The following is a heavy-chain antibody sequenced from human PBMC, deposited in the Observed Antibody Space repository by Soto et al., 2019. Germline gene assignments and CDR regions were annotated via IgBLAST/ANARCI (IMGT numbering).Heavy chain of an antibody. CDR3: ARTLRSGYYFDY. D-gene: IGHD7-27*01. J-gene: IGHJ4*01. CDR1: GGSISSGGYY. Sequence: QVQLQESGPGLVKPSQTLSLTCTVSGGSISSGGYYWSWIRQHPGKGLEWIGNINYSGSTHYNPSLKSSVTISVDTSKNQYALERRSLTAADTAVYDCARTLRSGYYFDYWGQGTQVTVPS. CDR2: INYSGST. V-gene: IGHV4-31*03.